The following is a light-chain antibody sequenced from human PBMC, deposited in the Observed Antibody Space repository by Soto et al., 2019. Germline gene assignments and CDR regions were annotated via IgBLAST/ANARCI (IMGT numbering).Light chain of an antibody. Sequence: EIVLTQSPGTLSLSPGERATLSCRASQIVSTTYLAWYQQKPGQAPRLLIYGSSSRAPGIPDRFSGSGSGTDFTITISRLEPEDFAVYYCQQYGTSPMYTFGQGTKLEI. CDR1: QIVSTTY. CDR3: QQYGTSPMYT. V-gene: IGKV3-20*01. J-gene: IGKJ2*01. CDR2: GSS.